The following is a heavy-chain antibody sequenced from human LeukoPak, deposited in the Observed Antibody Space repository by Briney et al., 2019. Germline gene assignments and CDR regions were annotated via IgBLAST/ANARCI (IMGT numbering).Heavy chain of an antibody. J-gene: IGHJ5*02. D-gene: IGHD4-17*01. Sequence: ASVKVSCKASGGTFSSYGISWVRQAPGQGLEWMGWISAYNGNTNYAQKLQGRVTMTTDTSTSTAYMELRSLRSDDTAVYYCARGGPSDYGVFNWFDPWGQGTLVTVSS. CDR3: ARGGPSDYGVFNWFDP. CDR2: ISAYNGNT. CDR1: GGTFSSYG. V-gene: IGHV1-18*01.